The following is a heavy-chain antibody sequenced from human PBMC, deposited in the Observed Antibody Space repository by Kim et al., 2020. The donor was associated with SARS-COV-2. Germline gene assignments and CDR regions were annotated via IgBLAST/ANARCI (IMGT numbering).Heavy chain of an antibody. J-gene: IGHJ3*02. D-gene: IGHD3-10*01. CDR3: ARGPNYGPDAFDI. Sequence: YAQGFTGRFVFSLDTSVSTAYLQISSLKAEDTAVYYCARGPNYGPDAFDIWGQGTMVTVSS. V-gene: IGHV7-4-1*02.